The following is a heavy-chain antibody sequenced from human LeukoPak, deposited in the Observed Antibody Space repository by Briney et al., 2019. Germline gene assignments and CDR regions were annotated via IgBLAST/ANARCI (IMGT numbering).Heavy chain of an antibody. D-gene: IGHD3-22*01. Sequence: SETLSLTCAVYGRSFSGYYWSWIRQPPGKGLEWIGEINHSGSTNYNPSLKSRVTISVDTSKNQFSLKLSSVTAADTAVYYCARDYHSSGYYPYFDYWGQGTLVTVSS. V-gene: IGHV4-34*01. J-gene: IGHJ4*02. CDR2: INHSGST. CDR3: ARDYHSSGYYPYFDY. CDR1: GRSFSGYY.